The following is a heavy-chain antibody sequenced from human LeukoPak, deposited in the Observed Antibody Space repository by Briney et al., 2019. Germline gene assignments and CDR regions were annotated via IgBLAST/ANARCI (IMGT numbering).Heavy chain of an antibody. CDR3: ASIGYCSSTSCPIDY. D-gene: IGHD2-2*01. CDR2: IYYSGST. Sequence: SETLSLTCTVSGDSISNYYWSWIRQPPGKGLEWIGYIYYSGSTNYNPSLKSRVTISVGTSKNQFSLKLSSVTAADTAVYYCASIGYCSSTSCPIDYWGQGTLVTVSS. CDR1: GDSISNYY. J-gene: IGHJ4*02. V-gene: IGHV4-59*01.